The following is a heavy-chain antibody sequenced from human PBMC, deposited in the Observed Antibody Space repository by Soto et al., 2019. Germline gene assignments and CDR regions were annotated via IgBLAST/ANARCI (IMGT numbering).Heavy chain of an antibody. CDR1: GGSISSGGYY. J-gene: IGHJ5*02. V-gene: IGHV4-31*03. CDR2: IYYSGST. Sequence: SETLSLTCTVSGGSISSGGYYWSWIRQHPGKGLEWIGYIYYSGSTYYNPSLKSRVTISVDTSKNQFSLKLSSVTAADTAVYYCARGVDCSSTSCYVPVNWFDPWGQGTLVTVSS. CDR3: ARGVDCSSTSCYVPVNWFDP. D-gene: IGHD2-2*01.